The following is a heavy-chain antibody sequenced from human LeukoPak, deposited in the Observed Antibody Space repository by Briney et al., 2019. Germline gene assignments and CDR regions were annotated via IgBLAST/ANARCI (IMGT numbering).Heavy chain of an antibody. V-gene: IGHV3-9*01. CDR3: AKDISPKRTGAFDI. D-gene: IGHD1-14*01. Sequence: GRSLRLSCAASGFTFDDYAMHWVRQAPGKGLEWVSGISWNSGSIGYADSVKGRFTISRDNAKHSLYLQMNSLRAEDKALYYCAKDISPKRTGAFDIWGQGTMVTVSS. J-gene: IGHJ3*02. CDR2: ISWNSGSI. CDR1: GFTFDDYA.